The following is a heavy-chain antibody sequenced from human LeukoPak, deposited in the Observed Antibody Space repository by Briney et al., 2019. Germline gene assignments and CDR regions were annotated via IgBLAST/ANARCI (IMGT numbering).Heavy chain of an antibody. Sequence: SVKVSCKASGGTFSSYAISWVRQAPGQGLEWMGGIIPIFGTANYAQKFRGRVTITTDESTSTAYMELSSLRSEDTAVYYCARGHCSGGSCYSDYYYYYMDVWGKGTTVTVSS. D-gene: IGHD2-15*01. V-gene: IGHV1-69*05. J-gene: IGHJ6*03. CDR2: IIPIFGTA. CDR1: GGTFSSYA. CDR3: ARGHCSGGSCYSDYYYYYMDV.